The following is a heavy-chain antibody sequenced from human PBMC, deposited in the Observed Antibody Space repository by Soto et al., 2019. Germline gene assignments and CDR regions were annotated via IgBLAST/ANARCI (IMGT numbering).Heavy chain of an antibody. Sequence: QVQLVESGGGVVQPGRSLRLSCAASGFSFSSYAMHWVRQAPGKGLEWVAVISYDGSKIFYGDSVKGRFTISRDNSKNTLSVEMDSLRAEDTAVYYCARESETFGLGRGIDVWGQGTTVTVSS. J-gene: IGHJ6*02. CDR3: ARESETFGLGRGIDV. D-gene: IGHD3-16*01. CDR1: GFSFSSYA. CDR2: ISYDGSKI. V-gene: IGHV3-30*14.